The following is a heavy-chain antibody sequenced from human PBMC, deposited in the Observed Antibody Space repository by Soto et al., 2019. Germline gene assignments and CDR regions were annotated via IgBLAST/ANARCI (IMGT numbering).Heavy chain of an antibody. CDR1: GGTFSSYA. V-gene: IGHV1-69*01. D-gene: IGHD3-22*01. Sequence: VQLVQSGAEVKKPGSSVKVSCKASGGTFSSYAISWVRQAPGEGLEWMGGIIPIFGTANYAQKFQGRVTIIADESTSTAYMELSSLRSEDTAVYYCARYPTDYYDSSGYYYVGWFDPWGQGTLVTVSS. CDR3: ARYPTDYYDSSGYYYVGWFDP. CDR2: IIPIFGTA. J-gene: IGHJ5*02.